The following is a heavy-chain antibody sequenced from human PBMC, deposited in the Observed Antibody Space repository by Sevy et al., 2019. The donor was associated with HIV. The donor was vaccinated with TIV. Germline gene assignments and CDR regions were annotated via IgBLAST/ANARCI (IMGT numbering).Heavy chain of an antibody. J-gene: IGHJ3*02. V-gene: IGHV1-18*01. D-gene: IGHD3-3*01. CDR3: GRGYYDFWSGYYRRDAFDS. Sequence: ASVKVYCKASGYTFTSYGICWVRQAPGQGLEWMGWISAYNGDTNYAQKLQGRVTMTTDTSTSTAYMELTSLRSDDTAVYFCGRGYYDFWSGYYRRDAFDSWGQGTRVTVSS. CDR2: ISAYNGDT. CDR1: GYTFTSYG.